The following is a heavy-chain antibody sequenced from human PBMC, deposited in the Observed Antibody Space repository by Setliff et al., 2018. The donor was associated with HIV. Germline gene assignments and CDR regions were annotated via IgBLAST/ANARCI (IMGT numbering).Heavy chain of an antibody. D-gene: IGHD2-8*02. Sequence: PSETLSLTCLLSGVSISGHFWGWIRQPPGKGLEWIGYIYTSGTTESNPSLDSRVTISVDTSRDQFSLNLRYVTAADTALYFCARLIHTGLLYFDYWGLGMLVTVS. CDR1: GVSISGHF. V-gene: IGHV4-4*09. CDR2: IYTSGTT. CDR3: ARLIHTGLLYFDY. J-gene: IGHJ4*02.